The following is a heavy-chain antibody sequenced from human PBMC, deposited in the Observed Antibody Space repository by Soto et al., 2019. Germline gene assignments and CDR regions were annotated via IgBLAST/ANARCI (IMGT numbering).Heavy chain of an antibody. CDR2: IYYSGST. Sequence: QVQLQESGPGLVKPSETLSLTCTVSGGYVSSGSCYWSWIRQPPGKGLEWIGYIYYSGSTNYNPSLKSRVTISVDTSKNQFSLKLSSVTAADTAVYYCARDCSGGSCNFDYWGQGTLVTVSS. CDR3: ARDCSGGSCNFDY. D-gene: IGHD2-15*01. V-gene: IGHV4-61*01. J-gene: IGHJ4*02. CDR1: GGYVSSGSCY.